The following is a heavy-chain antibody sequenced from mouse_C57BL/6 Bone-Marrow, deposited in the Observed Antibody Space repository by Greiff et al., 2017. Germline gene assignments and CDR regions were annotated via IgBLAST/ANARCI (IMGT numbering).Heavy chain of an antibody. CDR3: TRILYYFFMDY. Sequence: QVQLQQPGAELVKPGASVKLSCKASGYTFTSYWMHWVKQRPGQGLEWIGMIHPNSGSTNYNEKFKSKATLTVDKSSSTAYMQLSSLTSEDSAVYYCTRILYYFFMDYWGQGTSVTVSS. J-gene: IGHJ4*01. CDR2: IHPNSGST. D-gene: IGHD2-1*01. V-gene: IGHV1-64*01. CDR1: GYTFTSYW.